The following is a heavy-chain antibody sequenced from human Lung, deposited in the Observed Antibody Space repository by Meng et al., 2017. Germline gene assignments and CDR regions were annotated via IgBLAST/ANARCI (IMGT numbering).Heavy chain of an antibody. CDR2: IYYSGST. V-gene: IGHV4-31*03. CDR1: GVSFSSGGYY. D-gene: IGHD3-3*01. CDR3: VRERNRLLDP. Sequence: QVQLQESGPGLVKPSQTLSLTCPVSGVSFSSGGYYWVWIRQHPGRGLEWIGYIYYSGSTFYNPAFKSRVTISVDTSKNQFSLNLNSVSAADTAVYYCVRERNRLLDPWGQGTLVTVSS. J-gene: IGHJ5*02.